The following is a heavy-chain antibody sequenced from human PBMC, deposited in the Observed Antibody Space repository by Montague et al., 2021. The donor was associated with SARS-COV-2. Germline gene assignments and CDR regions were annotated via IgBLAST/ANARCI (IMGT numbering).Heavy chain of an antibody. D-gene: IGHD4-11*01. J-gene: IGHJ5*02. Sequence: TLSLTCTVSGGSISSGGYYWSWIRQHPGKGLEWIGYIYYSGSTYYNPSLQSRVTISVDTSKNQFSLKLSSVTAADTAVYYCARVNTVRVYWFDPWGQGTLVTVSS. CDR3: ARVNTVRVYWFDP. CDR2: IYYSGST. CDR1: GGSISSGGYY. V-gene: IGHV4-31*03.